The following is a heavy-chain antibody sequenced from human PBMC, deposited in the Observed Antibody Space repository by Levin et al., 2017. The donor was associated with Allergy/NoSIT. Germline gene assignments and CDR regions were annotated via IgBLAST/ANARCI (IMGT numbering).Heavy chain of an antibody. D-gene: IGHD3-9*01. CDR3: TTEKALRYFDWPLDWDY. CDR1: GFTFSNAW. Sequence: GGSLRLSCAASGFTFSNAWMSWVRQAPGKGLEWVGRIKSKTDGGTTDYAAPVKGRFTISRDDSKNTLYLQMNSLKTEDTAVYYCTTEKALRYFDWPLDWDYWGQGTLVTVSS. CDR2: IKSKTDGGTT. J-gene: IGHJ4*02. V-gene: IGHV3-15*01.